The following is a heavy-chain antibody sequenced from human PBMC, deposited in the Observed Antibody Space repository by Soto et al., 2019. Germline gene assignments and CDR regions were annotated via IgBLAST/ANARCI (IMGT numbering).Heavy chain of an antibody. CDR2: IYYSGST. CDR1: GGSISSSSYY. Sequence: QLQLQESGPGLVKPSETLSLTCTVSGGSISSSSYYWGWIRQPPGKGLEWIGSIYYSGSTYYNPSLTRRVTISVDTSKNQFSLKLSSVTAADTAVYYCARLEDSYGTYWGQGTLVTVSS. D-gene: IGHD5-18*01. V-gene: IGHV4-39*01. J-gene: IGHJ4*02. CDR3: ARLEDSYGTY.